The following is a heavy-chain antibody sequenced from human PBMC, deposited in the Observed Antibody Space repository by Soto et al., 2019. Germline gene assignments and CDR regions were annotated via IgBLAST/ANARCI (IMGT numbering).Heavy chain of an antibody. Sequence: GGSLRLSCAASGFTFSSYWMSWVRQAPGKGLEWVANIKQDGSEKYYVDSVKGRFTISRDNAKNSLYLQMNSLRAEDTAVYYCAKPPPNYSNYYYYMDVWGKGTTVTVSS. D-gene: IGHD4-4*01. V-gene: IGHV3-7*01. CDR2: IKQDGSEK. CDR1: GFTFSSYW. CDR3: AKPPPNYSNYYYYMDV. J-gene: IGHJ6*03.